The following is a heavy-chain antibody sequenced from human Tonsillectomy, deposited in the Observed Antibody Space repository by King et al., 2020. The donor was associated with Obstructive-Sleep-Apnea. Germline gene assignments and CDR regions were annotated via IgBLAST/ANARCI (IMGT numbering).Heavy chain of an antibody. CDR1: GYTFTGYY. D-gene: IGHD1-26*01. CDR2: INPNSGGI. V-gene: IGHV1-2*02. Sequence: QLVQSGAEVKKPGASVKVSCKASGYTFTGYYMHWVRQAPGQGLEWMGWINPNSGGINYAQKFQGRVTMTRDTSISTAYMELSRLRSDDTAVYYCARRGRYSGSNSPPGGCWFDPWGQGTLVTVSS. J-gene: IGHJ5*02. CDR3: ARRGRYSGSNSPPGGCWFDP.